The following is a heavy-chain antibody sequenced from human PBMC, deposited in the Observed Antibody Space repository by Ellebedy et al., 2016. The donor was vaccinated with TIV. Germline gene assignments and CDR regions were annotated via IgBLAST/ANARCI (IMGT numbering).Heavy chain of an antibody. Sequence: AASVKVSCKASGYTFTSYGISWVRQAPGQGLEWMGWISAYNGNTSYAQKLRGRVTMTTDTSTSTAYMELSSLRSDDTAVYYCARGVYAMGNFDYWGQGTLVTVSS. CDR2: ISAYNGNT. D-gene: IGHD2-8*01. V-gene: IGHV1-18*01. J-gene: IGHJ4*02. CDR3: ARGVYAMGNFDY. CDR1: GYTFTSYG.